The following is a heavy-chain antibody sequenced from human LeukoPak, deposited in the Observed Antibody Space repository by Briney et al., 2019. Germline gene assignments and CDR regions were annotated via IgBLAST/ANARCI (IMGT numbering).Heavy chain of an antibody. Sequence: GGSLRLSCAASGFTFSSYDMSWVGQAPGKGVEGVSGISGSGGGTYYADSVKGRFTISRDNSKNTLYLQMNSLRAEDTAVYYCAKDSCSRTSCYWDYWGQGTLVTVSS. V-gene: IGHV3-23*01. J-gene: IGHJ4*02. CDR1: GFTFSSYD. CDR2: ISGSGGGT. CDR3: AKDSCSRTSCYWDY. D-gene: IGHD2-2*01.